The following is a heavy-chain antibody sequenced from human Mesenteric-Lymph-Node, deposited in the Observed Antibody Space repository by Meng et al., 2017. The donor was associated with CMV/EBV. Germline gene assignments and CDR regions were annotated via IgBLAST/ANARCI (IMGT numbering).Heavy chain of an antibody. CDR3: AREGYGSGFDY. D-gene: IGHD3-10*01. CDR1: GYSFPGYP. Sequence: SCTASGYSFPGYPMHWVRQAPGQGLEWMGRINPNSGGTNYAQKFQGRVTMTRDTSISTAYMELSRLRSDDTAMYYCAREGYGSGFDYWGQGTLVTVSS. CDR2: INPNSGGT. V-gene: IGHV1-2*06. J-gene: IGHJ4*02.